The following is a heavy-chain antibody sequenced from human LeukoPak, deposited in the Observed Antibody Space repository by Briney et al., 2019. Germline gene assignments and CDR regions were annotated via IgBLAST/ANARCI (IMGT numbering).Heavy chain of an antibody. J-gene: IGHJ4*02. Sequence: GGSLRLSCAASGFTFSNAWMSWVRQAPGKGLEWVGRIKSKTDGGTTDYAAPVRGRFTISRDDSKNTLYLQMNSLKTEDTAVYYCTTDPDSISNDYWGQGTLVTVSS. CDR2: IKSKTDGGTT. CDR1: GFTFSNAW. D-gene: IGHD3-22*01. V-gene: IGHV3-15*01. CDR3: TTDPDSISNDY.